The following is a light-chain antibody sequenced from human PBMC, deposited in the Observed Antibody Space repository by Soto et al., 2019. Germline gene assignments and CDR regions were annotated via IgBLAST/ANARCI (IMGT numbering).Light chain of an antibody. Sequence: EIVLTQSPGTLSLSPGERATLSCRSSESISNYLAWYQHKPGQAPRLLIDDASNRATGIPARFSGTGSGTDFTRTSSSHEPEDFSFYYWQHRRAFGQGTRLEIK. CDR2: DAS. CDR1: ESISNY. J-gene: IGKJ5*01. CDR3: QHRRA. V-gene: IGKV3-11*01.